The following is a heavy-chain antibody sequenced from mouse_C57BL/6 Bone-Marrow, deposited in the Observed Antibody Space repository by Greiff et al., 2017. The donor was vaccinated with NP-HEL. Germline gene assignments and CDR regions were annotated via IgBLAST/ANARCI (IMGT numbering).Heavy chain of an antibody. CDR1: GFNIKDYY. CDR3: ARTTIVAYYFDY. J-gene: IGHJ2*01. CDR2: IDPGDGET. D-gene: IGHD1-1*01. V-gene: IGHV14-2*01. Sequence: EVQLQQSGAELVKPGASVKLSCTASGFNIKDYYMHWVKQRTEQGLEWIGRIDPGDGETKYAPKFQGKATITADTSSNTAYLQLSSLTSEDAAVDYCARTTIVAYYFDYWGQGTTLTVSS.